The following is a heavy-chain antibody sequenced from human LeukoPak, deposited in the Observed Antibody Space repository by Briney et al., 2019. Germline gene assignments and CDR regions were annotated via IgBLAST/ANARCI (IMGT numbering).Heavy chain of an antibody. CDR2: ISGSGGST. V-gene: IGHV3-23*01. CDR3: AKDLWVGARAVGKADY. J-gene: IGHJ4*02. Sequence: GGSLRLSCAASVFTFSSYGMSWVRQAPGKGLEWVSAISGSGGSTYYADSVKGRFTISRDNSKNTLYLQMTSLRAEDTAVYYCAKDLWVGARAVGKADYWGQGTLVTVSS. D-gene: IGHD1-26*01. CDR1: VFTFSSYG.